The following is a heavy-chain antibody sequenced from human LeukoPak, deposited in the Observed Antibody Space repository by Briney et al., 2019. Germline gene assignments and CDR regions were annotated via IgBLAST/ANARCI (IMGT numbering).Heavy chain of an antibody. CDR1: GFTFTTYA. V-gene: IGHV3-23*01. CDR2: ISGSGGST. J-gene: IGHJ4*02. CDR3: AKVRGENFDY. D-gene: IGHD7-27*01. Sequence: GGSLRLSCGASGFTFTTYAMTWVRQAPGKGLEWVSAISGSGGSTYYADSVKGRFTISRDNSKNTLYLQMNSLRAEDTAVYYCAKVRGENFDYWGQGTLVTVSS.